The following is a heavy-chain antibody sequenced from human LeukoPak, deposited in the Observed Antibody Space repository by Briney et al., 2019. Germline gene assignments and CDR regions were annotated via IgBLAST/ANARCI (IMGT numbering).Heavy chain of an antibody. Sequence: GGSLRLSCAASGFMFSDYWMTWVRQAPGKGLERVANIKEDGTEKYYVESVRGRFTISRDNAKNSLYLQMSSLRDDDTAVYYCTLYNYWGQGTLVTVSS. V-gene: IGHV3-7*01. CDR3: TLYNY. CDR2: IKEDGTEK. J-gene: IGHJ4*02. D-gene: IGHD1-14*01. CDR1: GFMFSDYW.